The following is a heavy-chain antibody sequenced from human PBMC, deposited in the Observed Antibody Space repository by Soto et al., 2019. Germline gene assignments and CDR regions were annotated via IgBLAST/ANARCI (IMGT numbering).Heavy chain of an antibody. CDR3: ARDTYYYDSSGYSSRGYYYGMDV. J-gene: IGHJ6*02. D-gene: IGHD3-22*01. CDR1: GGSISSGDYY. V-gene: IGHV4-30-4*01. CDR2: IYYSGST. Sequence: SETLSLTCTVSGGSISSGDYYWSWIRQPPGKSLEWIGYIYYSGSTYYNPSPKSRVTISVDTSKNQFSLKLSSVTAADTAVYYCARDTYYYDSSGYSSRGYYYGMDVWGQGTTVTVSS.